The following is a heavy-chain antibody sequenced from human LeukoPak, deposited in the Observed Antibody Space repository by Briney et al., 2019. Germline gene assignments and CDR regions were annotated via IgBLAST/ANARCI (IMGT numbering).Heavy chain of an antibody. Sequence: GGSLRLSCAASGFTFDDYAMHWVRQAPGKGLEWVSGISWNSGSIGYADSVKGRFTISRDNSKNTLYLQMNSLRAEDTAVYYCANQGVGYSRGKRDYWGQGTLVTVSS. V-gene: IGHV3-9*01. CDR1: GFTFDDYA. D-gene: IGHD5-12*01. CDR3: ANQGVGYSRGKRDY. CDR2: ISWNSGSI. J-gene: IGHJ4*02.